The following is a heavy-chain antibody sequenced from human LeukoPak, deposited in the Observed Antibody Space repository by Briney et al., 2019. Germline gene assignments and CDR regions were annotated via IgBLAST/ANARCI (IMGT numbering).Heavy chain of an antibody. V-gene: IGHV1-69*13. CDR2: IIPIFGTA. CDR1: GYTFTSYY. J-gene: IGHJ6*02. CDR3: ARDCSSTSCYEHYYYGMDV. Sequence: SVKASCKASGYTFTSYYIHWVRLSPGQGLEWMGGIIPIFGTANYAQKFQGRVTINADESTTTAYMELSSLRSEDTAVYYCARDCSSTSCYEHYYYGMDVWGQGTTVTVSS. D-gene: IGHD2-2*01.